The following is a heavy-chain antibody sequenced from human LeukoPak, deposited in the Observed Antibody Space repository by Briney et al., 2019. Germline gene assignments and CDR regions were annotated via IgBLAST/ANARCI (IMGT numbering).Heavy chain of an antibody. CDR3: ASLDRGYYYSFDY. CDR2: ISGRGSTI. D-gene: IGHD2/OR15-2a*01. V-gene: IGHV3-48*03. Sequence: GGSLRLSCEASGFTFSSYDMHWVRQAPGKGLEWVSYISGRGSTIYNADSVKGRFTISRDNAKNSLYLQMNSLRAEDTAVYYCASLDRGYYYSFDYWGQGILVTVSS. CDR1: GFTFSSYD. J-gene: IGHJ4*02.